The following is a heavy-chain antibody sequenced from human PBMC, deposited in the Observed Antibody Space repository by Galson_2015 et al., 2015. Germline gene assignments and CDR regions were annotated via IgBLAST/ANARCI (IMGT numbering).Heavy chain of an antibody. CDR1: GGSISSSNYY. CDR3: ASHSSGWYLGY. CDR2: ISYSVST. J-gene: IGHJ4*02. Sequence: SETLSLTCTVSGGSISSSNYYWGWIRQPPGKGLEWIGTISYSVSTYYNPSLKSRLTISVDTSKNQFSLRLSSVTATDTAVYYCASHSSGWYLGYWGQGTLVTVSS. V-gene: IGHV4-39*01. D-gene: IGHD6-19*01.